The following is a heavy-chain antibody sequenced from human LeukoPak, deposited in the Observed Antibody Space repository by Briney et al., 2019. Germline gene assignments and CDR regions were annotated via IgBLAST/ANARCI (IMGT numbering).Heavy chain of an antibody. Sequence: GGSLRLSCAASGFTFSSYAMSWVRQAPGKGLEWVSAISGSGGSTYYADSVKGRFTISRDNSKNSLYLQMNSLRAEDTALYYCARGGSSGPYYFDYWGQGTLVTVSS. CDR3: ARGGSSGPYYFDY. CDR1: GFTFSSYA. D-gene: IGHD3-22*01. V-gene: IGHV3-23*01. J-gene: IGHJ4*02. CDR2: ISGSGGST.